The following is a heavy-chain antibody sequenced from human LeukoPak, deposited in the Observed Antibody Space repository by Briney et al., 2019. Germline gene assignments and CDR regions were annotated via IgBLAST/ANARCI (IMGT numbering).Heavy chain of an antibody. Sequence: GASVKVSCKASGGTFSSYAISWVRQAPGQGLEWMGRIIPILGIANYAQKFQGRVTITADKSTSTAYMELSSLRSEDTAVYYCARATHSSSWYWFDPWGQGTLVTVSS. V-gene: IGHV1-69*04. CDR2: IIPILGIA. J-gene: IGHJ5*02. CDR1: GGTFSSYA. CDR3: ARATHSSSWYWFDP. D-gene: IGHD6-13*01.